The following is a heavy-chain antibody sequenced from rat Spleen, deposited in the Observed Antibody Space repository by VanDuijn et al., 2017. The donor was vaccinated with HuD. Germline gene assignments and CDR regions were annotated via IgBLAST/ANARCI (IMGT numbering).Heavy chain of an antibody. V-gene: IGHV4-2*01. CDR1: GFTFSNYY. D-gene: IGHD1-1*01. J-gene: IGHJ2*01. CDR3: ARANYYSALDY. CDR2: INKDSYTI. Sequence: EVQLVESGGGLVQPGRSLKLSCAASGFTFSNYYMAWVRQAPGKGLEWIGEINKDSYTINYNPSLKDKFTISRDNAQNTLYLQMSKLGSEDTAIYYCARANYYSALDYWGQGVMVTVSS.